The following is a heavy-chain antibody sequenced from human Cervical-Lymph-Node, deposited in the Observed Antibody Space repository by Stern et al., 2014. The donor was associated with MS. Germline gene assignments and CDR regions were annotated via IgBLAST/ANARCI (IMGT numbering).Heavy chain of an antibody. V-gene: IGHV1-3*01. D-gene: IGHD3-22*01. CDR3: ARRRAHNYYDSSGYFVGGYAFDI. CDR1: GYTFTSFV. CDR2: INAANGKT. J-gene: IGHJ3*02. Sequence: QVQLVQSGAEVKKPGASVKVSCKASGYTFTSFVMHWVRQAPGPRLEWMGWINAANGKTKYSQKVQGRFPITRDKSATTAYMKLSSLRSEDTAVYYCARRRAHNYYDSSGYFVGGYAFDIWGQGTMVTVSS.